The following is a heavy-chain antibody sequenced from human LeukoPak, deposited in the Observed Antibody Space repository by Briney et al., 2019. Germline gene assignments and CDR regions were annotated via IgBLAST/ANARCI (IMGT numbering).Heavy chain of an antibody. J-gene: IGHJ4*02. CDR3: ARDNSYDYDSSGDCGY. CDR2: INPNSGGT. V-gene: IGHV1-2*02. Sequence: ASVKVSCKASGYTFTGYYMHWVRQAPGQGLEWMGWINPNSGGTNYAQKFQGRVTMTRDTSISTAYMELSRLRSDDTAVYYCARDNSYDYDSSGDCGYWGQGTLVTVSS. D-gene: IGHD3-22*01. CDR1: GYTFTGYY.